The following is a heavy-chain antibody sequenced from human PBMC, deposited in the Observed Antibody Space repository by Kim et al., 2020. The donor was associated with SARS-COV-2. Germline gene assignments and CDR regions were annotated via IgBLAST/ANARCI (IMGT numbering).Heavy chain of an antibody. V-gene: IGHV3-15*01. CDR3: TTDRNGYYGSGSYWPSEF. CDR1: GFTFSNAW. D-gene: IGHD3-10*01. J-gene: IGHJ4*02. CDR2: IKSKTDGGTT. Sequence: GGSLRLSCAASGFTFSNAWMSWVRQAPGKGLEWVGRIKSKTDGGTTDYAAPVKGRFTISRDDSKNTLYLQMNSLKTEDTAVYYCTTDRNGYYGSGSYWPSEFWGQGTLVTVSS.